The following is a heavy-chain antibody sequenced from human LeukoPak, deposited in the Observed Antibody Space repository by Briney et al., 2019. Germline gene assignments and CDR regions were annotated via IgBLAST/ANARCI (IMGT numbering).Heavy chain of an antibody. CDR2: ISGSGGST. V-gene: IGHV3-23*01. Sequence: GGSLILSCAASGFTFSSYAMSWVRQAPGKGLEWVSTISGSGGSTYYADSVKGRFTISRDNSKNSLYLQMSSLRAEDTALYYCAKVVGATTRGYFDYWGQGTLVTVSS. CDR3: AKVVGATTRGYFDY. J-gene: IGHJ4*02. CDR1: GFTFSSYA. D-gene: IGHD1-26*01.